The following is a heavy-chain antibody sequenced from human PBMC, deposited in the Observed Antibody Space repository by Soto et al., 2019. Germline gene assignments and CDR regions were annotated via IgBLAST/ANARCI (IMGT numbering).Heavy chain of an antibody. J-gene: IGHJ6*02. Sequence: SVKVSCKASGGTFSSYAISWVRQAPGQGLEWMGGIIPIFGTANYAQKFQGRVTITADESTSTAYMELSSLRSEDTAVYYCARGWWLSSHYYSYGMDVSGQGTTVTVSS. CDR1: GGTFSSYA. CDR3: ARGWWLSSHYYSYGMDV. CDR2: IIPIFGTA. V-gene: IGHV1-69*13. D-gene: IGHD2-15*01.